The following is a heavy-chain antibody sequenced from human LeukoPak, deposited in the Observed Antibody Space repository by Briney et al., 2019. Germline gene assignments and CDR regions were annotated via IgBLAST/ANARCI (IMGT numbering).Heavy chain of an antibody. D-gene: IGHD2-21*02. V-gene: IGHV5-51*01. J-gene: IGHJ5*02. CDR1: GYSFSDYW. Sequence: GESLKISCEGSGYSFSDYWIGWVRQRPGKGLEWMEIIYPGDSDTRYSPSFQDQVTMSVDESINTAYLQWSSLKASDTAMYYCATYGGDTNWFDPWGQGTLVIVSS. CDR2: IYPGDSDT. CDR3: ATYGGDTNWFDP.